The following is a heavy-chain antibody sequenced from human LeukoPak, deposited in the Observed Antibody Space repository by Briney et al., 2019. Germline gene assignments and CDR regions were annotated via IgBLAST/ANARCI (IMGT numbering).Heavy chain of an antibody. CDR2: IYYSGST. CDR3: AREAPFYDFWSGYYESWFDP. J-gene: IGHJ5*02. Sequence: TSETLSLTCTVSGGSVSSGSYYWSWIRQPPGKGLEWIGYIYYSGSTNYNPSLKSRVTISVDTSKNQFSLKLSSVTAADTAVYYCAREAPFYDFWSGYYESWFDPWGQGTLVTVSS. V-gene: IGHV4-61*01. D-gene: IGHD3-3*01. CDR1: GGSVSSGSYY.